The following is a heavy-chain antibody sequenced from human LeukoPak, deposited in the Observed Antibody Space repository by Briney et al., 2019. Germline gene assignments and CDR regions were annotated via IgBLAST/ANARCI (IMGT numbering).Heavy chain of an antibody. CDR3: FAAMVTRSGYFDY. Sequence: GASVKVSCKATGYTFTSYAMHWVRQAPGQRLEWVGWINIDNGNTKYSQKLQGRVTITRDISASTAYMELRSLRSDDTAVYYCFAAMVTRSGYFDYWGQGTLVTVSS. CDR1: GYTFTSYA. D-gene: IGHD5-18*01. CDR2: INIDNGNT. V-gene: IGHV1-3*04. J-gene: IGHJ4*02.